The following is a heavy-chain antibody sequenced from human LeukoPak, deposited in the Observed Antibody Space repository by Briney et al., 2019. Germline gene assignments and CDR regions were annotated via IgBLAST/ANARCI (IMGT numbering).Heavy chain of an antibody. J-gene: IGHJ6*02. CDR3: TRVLWFGELYYYGMDV. Sequence: GGSLKLSCAASGFTFSDSAMHWVRQASGKGLEWVGRIRSKANSYATAYAASVKGRFTISRDDSKNTAYLQMNSLKTEDTAVYYCTRVLWFGELYYYGMDVWGQGTTVTVSS. CDR1: GFTFSDSA. D-gene: IGHD3-10*01. V-gene: IGHV3-73*01. CDR2: IRSKANSYAT.